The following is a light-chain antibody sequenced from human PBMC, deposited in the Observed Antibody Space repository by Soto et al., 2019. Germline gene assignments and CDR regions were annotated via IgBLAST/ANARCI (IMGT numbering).Light chain of an antibody. V-gene: IGLV1-47*01. CDR1: SSNIGSNY. J-gene: IGLJ2*01. CDR2: RNS. Sequence: QSVLTQPPSASGTPGQSVTISCSGSSSNIGSNYVYWYQQLPGTVPQLLIYRNSERPSGVPDRFSGSKSGTSASLAISGLRSEYEADYYCAAWDDSLRGVVFGGGTKLTVL. CDR3: AAWDDSLRGVV.